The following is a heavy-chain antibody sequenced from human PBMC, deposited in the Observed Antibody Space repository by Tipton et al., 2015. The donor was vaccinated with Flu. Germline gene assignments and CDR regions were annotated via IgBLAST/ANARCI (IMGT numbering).Heavy chain of an antibody. D-gene: IGHD5-24*01. CDR1: GFAFSSDW. CDR2: INPDGSQK. V-gene: IGHV3-7*04. J-gene: IGHJ5*02. CDR3: ARAGWGGYTSTAS. Sequence: SLRLSCAASGFAFSSDWMSWVRQAPGEGLKWVANINPDGSQKYYVDSVRGRFTISRDNTKSSLYLQMNSLRAEDSAMYYCARAGWGGYTSTASWGQGTLVTVSS.